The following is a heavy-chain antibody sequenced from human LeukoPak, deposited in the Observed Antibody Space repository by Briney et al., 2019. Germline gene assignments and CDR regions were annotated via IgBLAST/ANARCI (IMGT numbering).Heavy chain of an antibody. V-gene: IGHV4-34*01. D-gene: IGHD1-26*01. J-gene: IGHJ4*02. CDR2: INHSGST. Sequence: PSETPSLTCAVYGGSFSGYYWSWIRQPPGKGLEWIGEINHSGSTNYNPSLKSRVTISVDTSKNQFSLKLSSVTAADTAVYYCARGVGALDYWGQGTLVTVSS. CDR1: GGSFSGYY. CDR3: ARGVGALDY.